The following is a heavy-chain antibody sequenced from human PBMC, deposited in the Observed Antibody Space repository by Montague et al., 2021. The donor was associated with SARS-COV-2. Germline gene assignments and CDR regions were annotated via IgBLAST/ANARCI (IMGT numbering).Heavy chain of an antibody. J-gene: IGHJ6*03. CDR3: AKDWVLVTTWYYMDV. D-gene: IGHD4-17*01. CDR2: ISYDGSNK. CDR1: GFTFSRYG. V-gene: IGHV3-30*18. Sequence: YLSLSCAASGFTFSRYGMHWVRQAPGKGLEWVAVISYDGSNKYYADSVKGRFTISRDNSKNALYLQMNSLRAEDTAVYYCAKDWVLVTTWYYMDVWGKGTTVTVSS.